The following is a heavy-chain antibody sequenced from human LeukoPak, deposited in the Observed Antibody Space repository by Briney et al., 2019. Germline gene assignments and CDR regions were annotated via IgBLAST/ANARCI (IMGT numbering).Heavy chain of an antibody. J-gene: IGHJ4*02. D-gene: IGHD3-22*01. CDR3: AKTGLRVVVIAPFDY. CDR1: GFTVSSNY. Sequence: GGSLRLSCAVSGFTVSSNYMSWVRQAPGKGLEWVSVIYSGGSTYYADSVKGRFTISRDNSKNTLYLQMNSLRAEDTAVYYCAKTGLRVVVIAPFDYWGQGTLVTVSS. V-gene: IGHV3-53*05. CDR2: IYSGGST.